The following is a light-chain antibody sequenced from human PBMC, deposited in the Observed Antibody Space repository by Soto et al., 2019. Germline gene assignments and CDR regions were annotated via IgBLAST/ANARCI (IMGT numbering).Light chain of an antibody. V-gene: IGLV2-23*01. J-gene: IGLJ2*01. CDR3: CSYAGFSTVV. Sequence: QSALTQPASVSGSPGQSITISCTGTSSDVGSYNLVSWYQQHPGKAPKLMIYEGSKRPSGVSNRFSGSKSGNTASLTISGLQAEDEADYYCCSYAGFSTVVFGGGTMLTVL. CDR2: EGS. CDR1: SSDVGSYNL.